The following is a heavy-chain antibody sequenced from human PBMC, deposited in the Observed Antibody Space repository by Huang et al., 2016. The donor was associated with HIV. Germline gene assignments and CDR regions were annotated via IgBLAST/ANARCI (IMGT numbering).Heavy chain of an antibody. CDR2: IKRDGRSS. Sequence: EVQLVESGGGLVQPGGSLRLSCAASGFTFSSYWMHWVGQAPGKGVVWVSRIKRDGRSSGYAGSVKGRFTISRDNAKNTLYLQMNSLRAEDTAVYYCVRDPRIQSWLNYFDYWGQGTLVSVSS. D-gene: IGHD3-22*01. J-gene: IGHJ4*02. CDR1: GFTFSSYW. V-gene: IGHV3-74*01. CDR3: VRDPRIQSWLNYFDY.